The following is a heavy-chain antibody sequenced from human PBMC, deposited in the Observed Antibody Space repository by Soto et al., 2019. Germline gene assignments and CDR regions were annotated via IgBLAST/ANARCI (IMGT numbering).Heavy chain of an antibody. CDR2: INPNSGGT. V-gene: IGHV1-2*04. Sequence: ASVKVSCKASGYTFTGYYMHWVRQAPGQGLERMGRINPNSGGTNYAQKFQGWVTMTRDTSISTAYMELSRLRSDDTAVYYCARSAGIVVVPAAIGGMDVWGQGTTVTVSS. CDR1: GYTFTGYY. J-gene: IGHJ6*02. D-gene: IGHD2-2*01. CDR3: ARSAGIVVVPAAIGGMDV.